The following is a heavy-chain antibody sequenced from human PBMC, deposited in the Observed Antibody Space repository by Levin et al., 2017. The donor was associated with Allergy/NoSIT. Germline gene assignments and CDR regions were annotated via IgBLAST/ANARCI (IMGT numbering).Heavy chain of an antibody. CDR3: ARVGTFCSGGSCYWFDP. Sequence: ASVKVSCKASGYTFTSYDINWVRQATGQGLEWMGWMNPNSGNTGYAQKFQGRVTMTRNTSISTAYMELSSLRSEDTAVYYCARVGTFCSGGSCYWFDPWGQGTLVTVSS. J-gene: IGHJ5*02. D-gene: IGHD2-15*01. CDR2: MNPNSGNT. V-gene: IGHV1-8*01. CDR1: GYTFTSYD.